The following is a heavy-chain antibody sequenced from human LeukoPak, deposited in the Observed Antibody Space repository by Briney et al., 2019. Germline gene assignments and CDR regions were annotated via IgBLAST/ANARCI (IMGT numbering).Heavy chain of an antibody. Sequence: PSETLSLTCSVSGGSITSYYASWIRQSPMKGLEWIGSVYNRGTTYYNPSLKSRVTISGDTSKNQLSLRMTYVTTADTAVYFCARDYGGNSREFETWGQGTLVTVSS. J-gene: IGHJ5*02. D-gene: IGHD4-23*01. CDR3: ARDYGGNSREFET. CDR2: VYNRGTT. V-gene: IGHV4-59*01. CDR1: GGSITSYY.